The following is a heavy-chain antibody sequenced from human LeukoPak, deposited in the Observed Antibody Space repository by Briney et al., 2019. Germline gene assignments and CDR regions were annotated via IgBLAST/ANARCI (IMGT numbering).Heavy chain of an antibody. J-gene: IGHJ4*02. D-gene: IGHD5-24*01. CDR3: ARSLEKQEMATITDFWFDY. Sequence: SETLSLTCTVSGGSISSYYWSWIRQPPGKGLEWIGYIYYSGSTNYNTSLKSRVTISVDTSKNQFSLKLSSVTAADTAVYYCARSLEKQEMATITDFWFDYWGQGTLVTVSS. CDR2: IYYSGST. V-gene: IGHV4-59*01. CDR1: GGSISSYY.